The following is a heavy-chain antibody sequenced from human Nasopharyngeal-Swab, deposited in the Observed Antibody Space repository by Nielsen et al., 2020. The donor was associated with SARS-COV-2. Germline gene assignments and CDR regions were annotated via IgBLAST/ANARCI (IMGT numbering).Heavy chain of an antibody. CDR1: GFTCSNAW. CDR3: TTDVLSGLGY. D-gene: IGHD3-10*01. CDR2: IKSKTDGGTT. Sequence: GGARRLYCAASGFTCSNAWMSWVRQAPGKGLEWVGRIKSKTDGGTTDYAAPVKGRFTISRDDAKTTLYVQMNSLKTEDTAVYYCTTDVLSGLGYWGQGTLVTVSS. V-gene: IGHV3-15*01. J-gene: IGHJ4*02.